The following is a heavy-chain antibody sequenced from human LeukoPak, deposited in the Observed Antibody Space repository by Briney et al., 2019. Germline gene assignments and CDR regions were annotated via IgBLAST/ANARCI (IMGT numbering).Heavy chain of an antibody. CDR2: IYYSGST. CDR3: ARGGASGSVRMDV. CDR1: GGSISSYY. J-gene: IGHJ6*02. V-gene: IGHV4-59*12. D-gene: IGHD3-10*01. Sequence: PSETLSLTCTVSGGSISSYYWSWIRQPPGKGLEWIGYIYYSGSTNYNPSLKSRVTISVDTSKNQFSLKLSSVTAADTAVYYCARGGASGSVRMDVWGQGTTVTVSS.